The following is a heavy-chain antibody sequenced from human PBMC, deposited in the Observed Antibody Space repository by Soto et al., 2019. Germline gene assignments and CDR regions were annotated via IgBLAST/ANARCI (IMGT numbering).Heavy chain of an antibody. J-gene: IGHJ5*02. CDR3: ARVWTYGSGSENWFDP. D-gene: IGHD3-10*01. Sequence: GASVKVSCKASGYTFTSYGISWVRQASGQGLEWMGWISAYNGNTNYAQKLQGRVTMTTDTSTSTAYMELRSLRSDDTAVYYCARVWTYGSGSENWFDPCGQGTLVTVSS. CDR1: GYTFTSYG. CDR2: ISAYNGNT. V-gene: IGHV1-18*01.